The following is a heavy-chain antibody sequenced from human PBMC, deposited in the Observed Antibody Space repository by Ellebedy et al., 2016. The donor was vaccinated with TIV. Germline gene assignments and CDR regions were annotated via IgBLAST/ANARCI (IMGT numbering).Heavy chain of an antibody. CDR3: AGGPTILDY. V-gene: IGHV3-48*03. J-gene: IGHJ4*02. CDR1: GFTFSTYE. Sequence: PGGSLRLSCAASGFTFSTYEMNWVRQAPGKGLEWLSYIQSSGGTIYYADSVKGRFTISRDNSKNTLYLQMNSLRAEDTAVYYCAGGPTILDYWGQGILVTVSS. D-gene: IGHD5-24*01. CDR2: IQSSGGTI.